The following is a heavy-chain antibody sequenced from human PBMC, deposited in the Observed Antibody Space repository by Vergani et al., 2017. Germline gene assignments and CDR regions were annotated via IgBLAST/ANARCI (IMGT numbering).Heavy chain of an antibody. V-gene: IGHV3-21*01. D-gene: IGHD3-10*01. Sequence: EVQLVESGGGLVQPGGSLRLSCAASGSTFSSYAMNWVRQAPGKGLEWVSSISSSSSYIYYADSVKGRFTISRDNAKNSLYLQMNSLRAEDTAVYYCARDYYYGSGSYHYYYGMDVWGQGTTVTVSS. J-gene: IGHJ6*02. CDR2: ISSSSSYI. CDR1: GSTFSSYA. CDR3: ARDYYYGSGSYHYYYGMDV.